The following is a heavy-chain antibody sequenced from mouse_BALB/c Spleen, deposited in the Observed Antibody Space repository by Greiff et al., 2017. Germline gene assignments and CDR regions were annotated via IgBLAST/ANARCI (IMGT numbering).Heavy chain of an antibody. V-gene: IGHV2-6-7*01. D-gene: IGHD1-1*01. CDR2: IWGDGST. Sequence: VQLVESGPGLVAPSQSLSITCTVSGFSLTGYGVNWVRQPPGKGLEWLGMIWGDGSTDYNSALKSRLSISKDNSKSQVFLKMNSLQTDDTARYYCDRDYYGSSAWFAYWGQGTLVTVSA. J-gene: IGHJ3*01. CDR3: DRDYYGSSAWFAY. CDR1: GFSLTGYG.